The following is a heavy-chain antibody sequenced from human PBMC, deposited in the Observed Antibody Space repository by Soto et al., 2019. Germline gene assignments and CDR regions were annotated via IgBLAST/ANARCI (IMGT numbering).Heavy chain of an antibody. CDR2: IYYSGTT. J-gene: IGHJ4*02. CDR1: GGSISSGEYY. Sequence: PSETLSLTCTVSGGSISSGEYYWSWIRQPPGEGLEWIGNIYYSGTTYNNPSLKSRVTISVDTSNNQFSLKLSSVTAADTAVYYRARGQVVAAQHWGQGTLVNVS. V-gene: IGHV4-30-4*01. D-gene: IGHD2-15*01. CDR3: ARGQVVAAQH.